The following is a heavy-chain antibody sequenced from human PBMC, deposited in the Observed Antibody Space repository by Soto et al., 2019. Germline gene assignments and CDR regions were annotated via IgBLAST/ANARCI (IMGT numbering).Heavy chain of an antibody. Sequence: EVQLVESGGGLVQPGRSLRLSCAASGFTFDDYAMHWVRQAPGKGLEWVSGISWNSGSIGYADSVKGRFTISRDNAKNSLYLQMNSLRAEDTALYYCAKVYRYSSCWYHGFDPWGQGTLVTVSS. CDR2: ISWNSGSI. J-gene: IGHJ5*02. D-gene: IGHD6-19*01. V-gene: IGHV3-9*01. CDR1: GFTFDDYA. CDR3: AKVYRYSSCWYHGFDP.